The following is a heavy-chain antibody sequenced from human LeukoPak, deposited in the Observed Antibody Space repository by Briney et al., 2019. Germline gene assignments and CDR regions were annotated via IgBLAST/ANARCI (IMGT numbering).Heavy chain of an antibody. CDR3: AREGLHDILTGYYYYYYYMDV. J-gene: IGHJ6*03. CDR1: GFTFDDYG. V-gene: IGHV3-20*04. D-gene: IGHD3-9*01. CDR2: INWNGGST. Sequence: GGSLRLSCAASGFTFDDYGMSWVRQAPGKGLEWVSGINWNGGSTGYADSVKGRFTISRDNAKNSLYLQMNSLRAEDTALYYCAREGLHDILTGYYYYYYYMDVWGKGTTVNVSS.